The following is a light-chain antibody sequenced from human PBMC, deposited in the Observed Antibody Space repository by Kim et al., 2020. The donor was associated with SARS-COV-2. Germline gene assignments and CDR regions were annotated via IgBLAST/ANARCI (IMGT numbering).Light chain of an antibody. Sequence: ASTGDRVTITCRASQGISSYLAWYQQKPGKAPKLLIYAASTLQSGVPSRFSGSGSGTDFTLTLSCLQSEDFATYYCQQYYSYPLTFGGGTKVDIK. J-gene: IGKJ4*01. V-gene: IGKV1-8*01. CDR1: QGISSY. CDR3: QQYYSYPLT. CDR2: AAS.